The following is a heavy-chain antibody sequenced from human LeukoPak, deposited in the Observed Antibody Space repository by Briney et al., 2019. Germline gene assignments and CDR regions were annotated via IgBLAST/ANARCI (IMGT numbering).Heavy chain of an antibody. CDR3: GRSYSSSHPDWFAP. Sequence: ASVKVSCKASGYTFTSYGISWVRQAPGQGLEWMGWISGYNGNPNYAQKLQGRVTMTTDTSTSTAYMELRSLRADDTAVYYCGRSYSSSHPDWFAPWGQGTLVTVSS. V-gene: IGHV1-18*01. D-gene: IGHD6-6*01. CDR2: ISGYNGNP. CDR1: GYTFTSYG. J-gene: IGHJ5*02.